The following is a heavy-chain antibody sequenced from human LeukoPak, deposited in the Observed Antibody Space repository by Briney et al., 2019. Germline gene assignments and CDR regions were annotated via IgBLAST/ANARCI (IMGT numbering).Heavy chain of an antibody. CDR2: ISANGADT. CDR1: GFTFSTYA. J-gene: IGHJ4*02. D-gene: IGHD6-19*01. V-gene: IGHV3-23*01. Sequence: GGSLRLSCAASGFTFSTYAMTWVRQAPGKGLEWVSAISANGADTYYADSVKGRFTISRDSSKDTVYLQLNSLRAEDTATYYCAKELPAPIAVAGHWGQGTLVTVSS. CDR3: AKELPAPIAVAGH.